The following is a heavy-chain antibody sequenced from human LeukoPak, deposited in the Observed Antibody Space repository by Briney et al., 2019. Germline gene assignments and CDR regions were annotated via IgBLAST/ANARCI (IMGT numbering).Heavy chain of an antibody. CDR3: AKHDSNDLRHDY. V-gene: IGHV3-53*01. CDR1: GFIVSGNY. Sequence: GRSLRLSCAASGFIVSGNYMSWVRQAPGKGLEWVSVIYTVGSTYYADSVKGRFTISRDNSKNTLYLQMNSLRAEDTAVYYCAKHDSNDLRHDYWGQGTLVTVSS. J-gene: IGHJ4*02. CDR2: IYTVGST. D-gene: IGHD2-15*01.